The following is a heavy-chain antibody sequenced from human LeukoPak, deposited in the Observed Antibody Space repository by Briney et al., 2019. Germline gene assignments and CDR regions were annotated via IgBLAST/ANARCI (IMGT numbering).Heavy chain of an antibody. CDR3: ARDHPIAVETVPYFDY. D-gene: IGHD6-19*01. CDR1: GYTFTSYY. J-gene: IGHJ4*02. V-gene: IGHV1-46*01. CDR2: INPSGGST. Sequence: GASVKVSCKAPGYTFTSYYMHWVRQAPGQGLEWMGIINPSGGSTSYAQKFQGRVTMTRDTSTSTVYMELSSLRSEDTAVYYCARDHPIAVETVPYFDYWGQGTLVTVSS.